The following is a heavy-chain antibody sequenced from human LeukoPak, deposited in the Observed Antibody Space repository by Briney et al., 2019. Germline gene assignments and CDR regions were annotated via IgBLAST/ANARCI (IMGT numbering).Heavy chain of an antibody. CDR1: GGSFNSGSYY. CDR3: ARAMRVDRFFDY. CDR2: IYTSGST. D-gene: IGHD5-12*01. Sequence: SETLSLTCTVSGGSFNSGSYYWSWIRQPAGKGLEWVGRIYTSGSTNYNPSLKSRVTISLDTSKNQFSLQLTSVTAADTAVYYCARAMRVDRFFDYWGQGILVTVSS. V-gene: IGHV4-61*02. J-gene: IGHJ4*02.